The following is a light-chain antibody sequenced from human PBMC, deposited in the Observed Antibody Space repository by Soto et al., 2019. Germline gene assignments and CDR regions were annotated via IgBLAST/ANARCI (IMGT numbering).Light chain of an antibody. CDR1: HSVSNN. Sequence: ASHSVSNNLAWYQQKPGQAPRLLIYGASTRATGVPARFSGSGSATQFTLTISSLQSEDFGLYYCPQYTQWPVAFAGGTKVDI. CDR2: GAS. CDR3: PQYTQWPVA. V-gene: IGKV3-15*01. J-gene: IGKJ4*01.